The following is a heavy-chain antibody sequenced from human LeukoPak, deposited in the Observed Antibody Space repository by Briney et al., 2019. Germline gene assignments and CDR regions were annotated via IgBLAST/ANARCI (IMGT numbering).Heavy chain of an antibody. Sequence: SETLSLTCTVSGVSISSSNSYWGWVRQPPGKGLEWIGSIYYSGNTYYNASLKSQVSISIDTSKNQFSLKLTSVTAADTAVYYCARQTGSGLFILPGGQGTLVTVSS. D-gene: IGHD3/OR15-3a*01. V-gene: IGHV4-39*01. CDR3: ARQTGSGLFILP. J-gene: IGHJ4*02. CDR2: IYYSGNT. CDR1: GVSISSSNSY.